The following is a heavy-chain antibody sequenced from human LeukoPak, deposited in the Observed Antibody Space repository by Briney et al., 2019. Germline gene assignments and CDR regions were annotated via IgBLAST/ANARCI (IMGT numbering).Heavy chain of an antibody. Sequence: PGGSLRLSCAASGFTFSSHAMSWVRQAPGKGLEWVSAISGSGGSTYYADSVKGRLTISRDNSKNTLYLQMNSLRGEDTAVYYCARDYQQPSGTYNWNYFDCWGQGTLVTVSS. CDR1: GFTFSSHA. D-gene: IGHD1-20*01. V-gene: IGHV3-23*01. J-gene: IGHJ4*02. CDR3: ARDYQQPSGTYNWNYFDC. CDR2: ISGSGGST.